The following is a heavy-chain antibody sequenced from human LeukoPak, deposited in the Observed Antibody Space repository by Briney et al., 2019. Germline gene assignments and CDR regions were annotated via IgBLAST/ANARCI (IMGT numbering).Heavy chain of an antibody. J-gene: IGHJ4*02. Sequence: ASMKVSCKASGYTFTVYYMHWVRQAPGQGLEWMGWINPNSGGTNYAQKFQGRVTMTRDTSISTAYMELSRLRSDDTAVYYCARVVWQQWLDQYYFDYWGQGTLVTVSS. V-gene: IGHV1-2*02. CDR1: GYTFTVYY. CDR3: ARVVWQQWLDQYYFDY. CDR2: INPNSGGT. D-gene: IGHD6-19*01.